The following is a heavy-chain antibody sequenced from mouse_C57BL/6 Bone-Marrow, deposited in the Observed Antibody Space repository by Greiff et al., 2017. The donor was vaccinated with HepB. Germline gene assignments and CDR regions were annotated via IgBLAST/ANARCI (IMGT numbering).Heavy chain of an antibody. Sequence: QVQLQQSGAELARPGASVKLSCKASGYTFTSYGISWVKQRTGQGLEWIGEIYPRSGNTYYNEKFKGKATLAADKSSSTAYMELRSLTSEDSAVYFCARPYDYDVGFAYWGQGTLVTVSA. J-gene: IGHJ3*01. CDR3: ARPYDYDVGFAY. D-gene: IGHD2-4*01. CDR2: IYPRSGNT. CDR1: GYTFTSYG. V-gene: IGHV1-81*01.